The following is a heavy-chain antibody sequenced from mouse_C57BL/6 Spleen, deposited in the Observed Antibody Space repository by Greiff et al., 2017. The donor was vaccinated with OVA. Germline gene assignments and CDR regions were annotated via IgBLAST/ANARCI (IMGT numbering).Heavy chain of an antibody. CDR2: IHPSDSDT. V-gene: IGHV1-74*01. CDR1: GYTFTSYW. CDR3: TRKRWLPSYYFDY. J-gene: IGHJ2*01. D-gene: IGHD2-3*01. Sequence: QVQLQQPGAELVKPGASVKVSCKASGYTFTSYWMHWVKQRPGQGLEWIGRIHPSDSDTNYNQKFKGKAILTADKSSSTAYMELRSLTSEDSAVYYCTRKRWLPSYYFDYWGQGTTLTVSS.